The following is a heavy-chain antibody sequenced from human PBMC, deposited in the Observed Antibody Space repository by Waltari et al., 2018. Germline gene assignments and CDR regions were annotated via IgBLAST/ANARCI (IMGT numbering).Heavy chain of an antibody. CDR3: AKEYSSSSDYYYYYMDV. CDR1: GYTFSSYA. CDR2: SSGRGGST. D-gene: IGHD6-6*01. V-gene: IGHV3-23*04. J-gene: IGHJ6*03. Sequence: VQLVQSGAEVKKPGASVKVSCKASGYTFSSYAMSWVRQAPGKGLEWVSASSGRGGSTYYADSVKGRFTISRDNSKNTLYLQMNSLRAEDTAVYYCAKEYSSSSDYYYYYMDVWGKGTTVTVSS.